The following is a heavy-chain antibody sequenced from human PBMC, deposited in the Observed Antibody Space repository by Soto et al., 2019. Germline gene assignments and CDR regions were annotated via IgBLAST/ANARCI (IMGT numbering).Heavy chain of an antibody. Sequence: EVQLVESGGGLVQPGGSLRLSCLASEFTFNTYWMNWVRQAPGRGLEWVANIKDDGSEKNYVDSVKGRFTISRDNAKNSLYLHMNSLRGELTAVYFCARDWGTPGRGSAVGYYYHYGMDVWGQGTTVTVSS. CDR2: IKDDGSEK. CDR1: EFTFNTYW. J-gene: IGHJ6*02. V-gene: IGHV3-7*05. D-gene: IGHD6-19*01. CDR3: ARDWGTPGRGSAVGYYYHYGMDV.